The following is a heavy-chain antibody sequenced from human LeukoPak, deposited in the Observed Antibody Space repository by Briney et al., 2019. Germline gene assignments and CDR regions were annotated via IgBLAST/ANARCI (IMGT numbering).Heavy chain of an antibody. D-gene: IGHD3-10*01. Sequence: SETLSLTCTVSGGSISSSSYYWGWIRQPPGKGLEWIGSIYYSESTYYNPSLKSRVTISVDTSKNQFSLKLSSVTAADTAVYYCARQRTYYYGSGEYYFDYWGQGTLVTVSS. J-gene: IGHJ4*02. CDR3: ARQRTYYYGSGEYYFDY. CDR2: IYYSEST. CDR1: GGSISSSSYY. V-gene: IGHV4-39*01.